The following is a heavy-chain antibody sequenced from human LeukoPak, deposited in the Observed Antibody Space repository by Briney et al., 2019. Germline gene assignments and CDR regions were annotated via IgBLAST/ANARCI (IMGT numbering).Heavy chain of an antibody. CDR2: ISYDGSNK. Sequence: PGGSLRLSCAASGFTFSSYAMHWARQAPGKGLEWVAVISYDGSNKYYADSVKGRFTISRDNSKNTLYLQMNSLKTEDTAVYYCATDWYWGQGTLVTVSS. CDR3: ATDWY. V-gene: IGHV3-30-3*01. CDR1: GFTFSSYA. J-gene: IGHJ4*02.